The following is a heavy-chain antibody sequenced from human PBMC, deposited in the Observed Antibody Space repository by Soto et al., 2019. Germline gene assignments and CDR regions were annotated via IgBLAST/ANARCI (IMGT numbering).Heavy chain of an antibody. V-gene: IGHV4-31*03. D-gene: IGHD2-21*02. CDR3: AKGDWETEVNYFDF. J-gene: IGHJ4*02. Sequence: PSETLSLTCTVSGGSFSSGGYYWSWIRQHPTKGLEWIGYIFYSGSTYYNPSLKSRVTISVDTSKNQFSLKLTSVTAADTALYYCAKGDWETEVNYFDFWGQGTLVTVSS. CDR2: IFYSGST. CDR1: GGSFSSGGYY.